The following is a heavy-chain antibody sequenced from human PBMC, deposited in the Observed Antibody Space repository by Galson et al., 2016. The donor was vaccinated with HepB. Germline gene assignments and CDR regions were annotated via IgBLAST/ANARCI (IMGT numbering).Heavy chain of an antibody. CDR1: GYIFTDYY. J-gene: IGHJ4*02. V-gene: IGHV1-46*01. CDR3: TRDDSSGFSHALDH. CDR2: MNPSGGDT. Sequence: SVKVSCKASGYIFTDYYIHWVRQAPGQGLAWMGMMNPSGGDTSYPQKFQDRVSMPGDTSTSTVYMELSNLGTEDTAIYYCTRDDSSGFSHALDHGGQGTLVTVSS. D-gene: IGHD3-22*01.